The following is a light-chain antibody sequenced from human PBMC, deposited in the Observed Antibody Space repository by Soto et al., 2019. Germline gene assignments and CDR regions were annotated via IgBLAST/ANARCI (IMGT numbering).Light chain of an antibody. CDR1: SSDVGGYNF. J-gene: IGLJ1*01. V-gene: IGLV2-14*01. Sequence: QSALTQPASVSGSPGQSITISCTGTSSDVGGYNFVSWYQQHPGKAPKLMIYGVSNRPSGVSNRFSGSKSGNTASLTISGLQAEDEADYYCSSYTSSSTRLVFGTGTKLTVL. CDR2: GVS. CDR3: SSYTSSSTRLV.